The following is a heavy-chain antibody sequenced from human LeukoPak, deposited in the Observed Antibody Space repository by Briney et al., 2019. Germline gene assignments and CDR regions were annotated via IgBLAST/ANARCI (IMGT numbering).Heavy chain of an antibody. Sequence: RTGESLRLSCAASGFTFTTYWMSWVRQAPGKGLEWVANIKQDGTEKYYVDSVKGRFTISRDKSKNTLYLQMNSLRAEDTAVYYCAKGDTTWELPHDYWGQGTLVTVSS. CDR2: IKQDGTEK. D-gene: IGHD1-26*01. V-gene: IGHV3-7*03. CDR3: AKGDTTWELPHDY. CDR1: GFTFTTYW. J-gene: IGHJ4*02.